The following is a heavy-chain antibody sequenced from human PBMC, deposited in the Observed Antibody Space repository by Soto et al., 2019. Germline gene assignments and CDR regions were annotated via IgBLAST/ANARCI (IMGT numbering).Heavy chain of an antibody. CDR1: GGTFSSYT. CDR3: ARLITYYYDSSGYSPPAYFDL. Sequence: QVQLVQSGAEVKKPGSSVKVSCKASGGTFSSYTISWVRQAPGQGLERMGRIIPILSIANYAQKFQGRVTITADKSTSTAYMELSSLRSEDTAVYYCARLITYYYDSSGYSPPAYFDLWGRGTLVTVSS. CDR2: IIPILSIA. D-gene: IGHD3-22*01. J-gene: IGHJ2*01. V-gene: IGHV1-69*02.